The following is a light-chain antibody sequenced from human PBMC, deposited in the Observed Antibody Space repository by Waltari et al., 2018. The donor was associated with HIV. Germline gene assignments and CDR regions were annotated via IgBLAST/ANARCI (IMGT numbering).Light chain of an antibody. V-gene: IGLV2-14*03. CDR2: GVS. CDR1: SSDVGGYNH. J-gene: IGLJ1*01. CDR3: SSYTRSSTLGV. Sequence: QSALTNPASVSGSPGQSITISCTGTSSDVGGYNHVPWYQQHPGTAPKLMIFGVSNRPSGVSNRFSGSKSGNTASLTISGLQAEDEADYYCSSYTRSSTLGVFGTGTKVTVL.